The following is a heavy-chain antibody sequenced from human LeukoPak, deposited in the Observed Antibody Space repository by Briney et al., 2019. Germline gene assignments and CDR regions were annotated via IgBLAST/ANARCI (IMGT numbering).Heavy chain of an antibody. J-gene: IGHJ4*02. CDR2: INSDGSST. D-gene: IGHD6-19*01. CDR1: GFTFSDYY. V-gene: IGHV3-74*01. CDR3: ARVGNRSIAVAGRPGPFDY. Sequence: PGGSLRLSCAVSGFTFSDYYMSWVRQAPGKGLVWVSRINSDGSSTSYADSVKGRFTISRDNAKNTLYLQMNSLRAEDTAVYYCARVGNRSIAVAGRPGPFDYWGQGTLVTVSS.